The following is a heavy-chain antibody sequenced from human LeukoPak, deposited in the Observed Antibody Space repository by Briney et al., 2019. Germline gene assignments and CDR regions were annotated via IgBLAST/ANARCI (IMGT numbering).Heavy chain of an antibody. CDR2: LSGGSDHI. CDR1: GFTFSSYN. V-gene: IGHV3-21*01. D-gene: IGHD6-19*01. Sequence: PGGSLRLSCAASGFTFSSYNMYWVRQAPGQGLEWVSSLSGGSDHIYYADPVKGRFTISRDNAKNSLYPQMNSLRAEDTAVYYCARIGSGWYWDYWGQGTLVTVSS. J-gene: IGHJ4*02. CDR3: ARIGSGWYWDY.